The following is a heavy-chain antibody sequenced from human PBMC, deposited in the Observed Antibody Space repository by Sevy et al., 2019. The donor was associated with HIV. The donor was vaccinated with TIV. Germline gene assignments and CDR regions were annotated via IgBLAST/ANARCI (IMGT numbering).Heavy chain of an antibody. CDR3: ARDLVSSVGATTDNAFDI. CDR2: IYYSGST. V-gene: IGHV4-30-4*01. D-gene: IGHD1-26*01. CDR1: GGSISSGDYY. J-gene: IGHJ3*02. Sequence: SETLSLTCTVSGGSISSGDYYWSWIRQPPGKGLEWIGYIYYSGSTYYNPSLKSRVTISVDTSKNQFSLKLSSVTAADTAVCYCARDLVSSVGATTDNAFDIWGQGTMVTVSS.